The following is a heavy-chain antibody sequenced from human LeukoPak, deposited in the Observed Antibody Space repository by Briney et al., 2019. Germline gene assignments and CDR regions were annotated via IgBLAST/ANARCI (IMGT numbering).Heavy chain of an antibody. CDR1: GYTFSSYG. Sequence: GASVKVSCKASGYTFSSYGVSWVRRAPGQGLEWMGWISAYNGNTNYAQKVQGRVTMTTDTSTSTAYMDLRSLRSDDTAVYYCARTIDYGDSEVLDYWGQGTLVTVSS. J-gene: IGHJ4*02. CDR2: ISAYNGNT. CDR3: ARTIDYGDSEVLDY. D-gene: IGHD4-17*01. V-gene: IGHV1-18*01.